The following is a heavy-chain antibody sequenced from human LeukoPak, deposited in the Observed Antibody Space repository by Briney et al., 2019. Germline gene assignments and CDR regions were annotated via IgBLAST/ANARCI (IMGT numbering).Heavy chain of an antibody. CDR3: AFSSYYLQGNYYYMDV. D-gene: IGHD1-26*01. V-gene: IGHV1-18*01. J-gene: IGHJ6*03. Sequence: ASVKVSCKASGYTFTSYGISWVRQAPGQGLEWMGWIGAYNGNTNYAQNLQGRVTMTTDTSTSTVYMELRSLRSDDTAVYYCAFSSYYLQGNYYYMDVWGKGTTVTVSS. CDR1: GYTFTSYG. CDR2: IGAYNGNT.